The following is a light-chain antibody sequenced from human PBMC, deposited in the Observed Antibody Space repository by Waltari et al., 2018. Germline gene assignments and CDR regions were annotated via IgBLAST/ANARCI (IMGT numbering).Light chain of an antibody. CDR1: QSVLYSSNNKNY. J-gene: IGKJ4*01. Sequence: DIVMTQSPDSLAVSLGERATINFKSSQSVLYSSNNKNYLAWYQQKPGQPPKLLIYWAPTRESGVPDRFSGSGSGTDFTLTISSLQAEDVAVYYCQQYYSTPLTFGGGTKVEIK. CDR3: QQYYSTPLT. CDR2: WAP. V-gene: IGKV4-1*01.